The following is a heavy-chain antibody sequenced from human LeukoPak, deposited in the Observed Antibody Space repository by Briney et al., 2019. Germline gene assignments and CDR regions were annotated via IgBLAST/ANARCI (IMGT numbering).Heavy chain of an antibody. CDR3: ARGDDISPGRVLDY. CDR2: INERGDIT. CDR1: GFTFSKHP. Sequence: GGSLRLSCVASGFTFSKHPMSWVRQAPGKGLELVSAINERGDITKYADSVMRRFTISRDNSKNTLYLQMNSLRAEDTAVYYCARGDDISPGRVLDYWGRGTLVTVYS. J-gene: IGHJ4*02. D-gene: IGHD3-9*01. V-gene: IGHV3-23*01.